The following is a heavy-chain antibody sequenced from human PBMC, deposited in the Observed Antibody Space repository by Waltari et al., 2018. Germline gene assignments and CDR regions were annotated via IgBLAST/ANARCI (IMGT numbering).Heavy chain of an antibody. D-gene: IGHD3-10*01. V-gene: IGHV4-4*07. CDR1: GDSIIGYF. CDR3: ARDCVESEFYYYYHMDV. CDR2: IHSTGNR. J-gene: IGHJ6*03. Sequence: QVQLQESGPGLLKSSGTLSLTCSVSGDSIIGYFWSWVRQPAGKKMEWIGRIHSTGNRDPNPSLKSRISMSVDTSKNQVSLNLTSVTAADTAVYYCARDCVESEFYYYYHMDVWGRGTAVIISS.